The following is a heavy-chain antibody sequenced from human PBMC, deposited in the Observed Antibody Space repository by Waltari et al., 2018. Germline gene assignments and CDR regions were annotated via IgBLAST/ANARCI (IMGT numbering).Heavy chain of an antibody. CDR1: GGSISSYY. V-gene: IGHV4-59*01. D-gene: IGHD1-1*01. Sequence: QVQLQESGPGLVKPSETLSLSCTVSGGSISSYYWSWIRQPPGTGLEWIGYIYYSGSHNPNPSLRRRVTISADTAKNQFSLKPSFVTAAEPGGYYWARYQGLESRGNYYYYGMDGWGQGTTVTVSS. CDR2: IYYSGSH. J-gene: IGHJ6*02. CDR3: ARYQGLESRGNYYYYGMDG.